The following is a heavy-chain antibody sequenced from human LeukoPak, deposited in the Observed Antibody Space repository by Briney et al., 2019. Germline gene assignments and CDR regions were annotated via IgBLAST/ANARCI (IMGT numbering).Heavy chain of an antibody. CDR2: IIPIFGTA. V-gene: IGHV1-69*01. Sequence: SVKVSCKASGGTFSSYAISWVRQAPGQGLEWMGGIIPIFGTANYAQKFQGRVTITADESTSTAYMELRSLRSDDTAVYYCARYGSGSKYLDYWGQGTLVTVSS. CDR3: ARYGSGSKYLDY. J-gene: IGHJ4*02. D-gene: IGHD3-10*01. CDR1: GGTFSSYA.